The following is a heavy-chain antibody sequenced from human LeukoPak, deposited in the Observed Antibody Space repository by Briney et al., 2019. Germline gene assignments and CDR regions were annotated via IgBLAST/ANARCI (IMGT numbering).Heavy chain of an antibody. CDR1: GFTFSSNY. CDR2: IYSGGST. D-gene: IGHD3-10*01. Sequence: GSLRLSCAASGFTFSSNYMSWVRQVPGKGLEWVSLIYSGGSTYYADSVKGRFTVSRDNSKNTLYLQMNSLRAEDTAVYYCARYWGGREDYWGQGTLVTVSS. CDR3: ARYWGGREDY. J-gene: IGHJ4*02. V-gene: IGHV3-66*01.